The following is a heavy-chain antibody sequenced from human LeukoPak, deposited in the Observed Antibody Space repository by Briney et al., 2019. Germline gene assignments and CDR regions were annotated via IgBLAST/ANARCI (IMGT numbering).Heavy chain of an antibody. CDR2: INHSGST. CDR3: ARGWIQLWLSAPFFDY. Sequence: SETLSLTCAVYGGSFSGYYWSWIRQPPGKGLEWIGEINHSGSTNYNPSLKSRVTISVDTSKNQFSLKLSSVTAADTAVYYCARGWIQLWLSAPFFDYWGQGTLVTVSS. D-gene: IGHD5-18*01. J-gene: IGHJ4*02. CDR1: GGSFSGYY. V-gene: IGHV4-34*01.